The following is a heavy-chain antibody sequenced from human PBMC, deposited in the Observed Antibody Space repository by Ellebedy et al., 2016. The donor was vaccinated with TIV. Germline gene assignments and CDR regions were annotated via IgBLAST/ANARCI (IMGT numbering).Heavy chain of an antibody. D-gene: IGHD3-16*02. J-gene: IGHJ4*02. Sequence: GGSLRLXXAASGSSFSSYTMTWVRQAPGKGLEWVSSISSSSSYMYYADSLKGRFTISRDDAKKSLYLQINSLRAEDTAVYYCARGQYYDYVWGSYRSPNFDFWGQGTLVTVSS. V-gene: IGHV3-21*01. CDR2: ISSSSSYM. CDR1: GSSFSSYT. CDR3: ARGQYYDYVWGSYRSPNFDF.